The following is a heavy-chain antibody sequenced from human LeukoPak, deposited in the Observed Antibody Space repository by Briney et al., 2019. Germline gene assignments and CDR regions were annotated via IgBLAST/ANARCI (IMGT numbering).Heavy chain of an antibody. Sequence: SETLSLTCTVSGGSISSYYWSWIRQPPGKGLEWIGYIYYSGSTNYNPSLKSRVTISVDTSKNQFSLKLSSVTAADTAVYYCARHSPDYGDYPGGFDYWAREPWSPSPQ. CDR2: IYYSGST. CDR1: GGSISSYY. CDR3: ARHSPDYGDYPGGFDY. J-gene: IGHJ4*02. D-gene: IGHD4-17*01. V-gene: IGHV4-59*08.